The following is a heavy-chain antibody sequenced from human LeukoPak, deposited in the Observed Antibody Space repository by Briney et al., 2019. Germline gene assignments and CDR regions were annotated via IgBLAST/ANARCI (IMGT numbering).Heavy chain of an antibody. D-gene: IGHD3-16*01. CDR1: GVSISTSRYQ. J-gene: IGHJ4*02. V-gene: IGHV4-39*07. CDR2: IFYRGSN. Sequence: PSETLSLTCTVSGVSISTSRYQWGWLRQPQGKGLEWIVNIFYRGSNYYNPSLRRRVTISVDPSKTQFSLMLTSVTAADTAVYYCARDRWNYVPFDYWRQGTLVTVSS. CDR3: ARDRWNYVPFDY.